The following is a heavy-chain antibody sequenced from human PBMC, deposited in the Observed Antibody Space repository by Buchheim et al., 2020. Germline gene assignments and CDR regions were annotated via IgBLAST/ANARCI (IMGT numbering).Heavy chain of an antibody. V-gene: IGHV4-34*01. CDR3: ARWDWLQNHYHYGMDV. Sequence: QVQLQQWGAGVLKPSETLSLTCAVYGGSFSGYYWSWIRQPPGKGLEWIGEINHSGSTNYNPSLKSRVTISVDTSKSQFSLKLRFVTAADTAVYYCARWDWLQNHYHYGMDVWGQGTT. CDR1: GGSFSGYY. J-gene: IGHJ6*02. CDR2: INHSGST. D-gene: IGHD5-24*01.